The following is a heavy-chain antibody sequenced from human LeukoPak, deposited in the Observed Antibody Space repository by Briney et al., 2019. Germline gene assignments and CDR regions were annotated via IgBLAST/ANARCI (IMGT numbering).Heavy chain of an antibody. CDR3: ARVEVVGAPDAFDI. V-gene: IGHV4-39*01. J-gene: IGHJ3*02. Sequence: SETLSLTCTVSGGSISSSSYYWGWIRQPPGKGLEWIGSIYYSGSTYYSPSLKSRVTISVDTSKNQFSLKLSSVTAADTAVYYCARVEVVGAPDAFDIWGQGTMVTVSS. CDR2: IYYSGST. D-gene: IGHD1-26*01. CDR1: GGSISSSSYY.